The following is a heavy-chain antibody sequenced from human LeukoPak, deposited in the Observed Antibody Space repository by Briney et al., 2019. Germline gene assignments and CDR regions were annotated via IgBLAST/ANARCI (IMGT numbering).Heavy chain of an antibody. D-gene: IGHD3-16*01. CDR2: IYTSGST. CDR3: AREGGKYYYYYMDV. J-gene: IGHJ6*03. CDR1: SDFFSSVTDY. Sequence: PSETLSLTCTVSSDFFSSVTDYWAWIRQPPGKGLEWIGRIYTSGSTNYNPSLKSRVTISVDTSKNQFSLKLSSVTAADTAVYYCAREGGKYYYYYMDVWGKGTTVTVSS. V-gene: IGHV4-61*02.